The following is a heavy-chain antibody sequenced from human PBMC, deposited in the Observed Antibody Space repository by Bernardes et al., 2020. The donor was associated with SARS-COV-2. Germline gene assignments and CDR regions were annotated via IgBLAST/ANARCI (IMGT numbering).Heavy chain of an antibody. CDR2: ISTGGETT. V-gene: IGHV3-23*01. Sequence: GGSLRLSCAASGFTFSTYSMNWVRQAPGKGLEWVSIISTGGETTYYADSVKGRFTTSRDKSKNTLYLQVNSLRAEDTAVYYCAKGLGGTVPTSRYSDYWGQGTLVTVSS. CDR1: GFTFSTYS. D-gene: IGHD2-2*01. J-gene: IGHJ4*02. CDR3: AKGLGGTVPTSRYSDY.